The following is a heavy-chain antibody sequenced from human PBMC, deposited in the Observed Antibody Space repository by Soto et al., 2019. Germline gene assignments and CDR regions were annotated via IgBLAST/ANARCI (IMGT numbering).Heavy chain of an antibody. V-gene: IGHV3-21*01. CDR1: GFTFSSYS. Sequence: PGGSLRLSCAASGFTFSSYSMKWVRQAPGKGLEWVSSISSSSSYIYYADSVKGRFTISRDNAKNSLYLQMNSLRAEDTAVYYCARDRSPYTYYYDSSGYRGYAFDIWGQGTMVTVSS. CDR2: ISSSSSYI. J-gene: IGHJ3*02. CDR3: ARDRSPYTYYYDSSGYRGYAFDI. D-gene: IGHD3-22*01.